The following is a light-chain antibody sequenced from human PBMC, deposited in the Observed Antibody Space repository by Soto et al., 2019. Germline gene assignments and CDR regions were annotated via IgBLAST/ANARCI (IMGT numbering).Light chain of an antibody. Sequence: QSVLTQPASVSGSPGQSITISCAGTSSDIGGYNYVSWYQQRPDKAPKLMIYDVSNRPSGISNRFSGSKSGNTASLTISGLQAEDEADYYCGSYTGSSPPDVFGTGTKLTVL. CDR3: GSYTGSSPPDV. CDR1: SSDIGGYNY. CDR2: DVS. V-gene: IGLV2-14*03. J-gene: IGLJ1*01.